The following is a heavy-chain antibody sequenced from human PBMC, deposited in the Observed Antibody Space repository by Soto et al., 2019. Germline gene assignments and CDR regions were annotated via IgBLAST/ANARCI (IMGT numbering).Heavy chain of an antibody. CDR3: ARDGGRHSGGIDY. D-gene: IGHD1-26*01. CDR2: IIPSFGTA. CDR1: GGTFSSYS. V-gene: IGHV1-69*01. J-gene: IGHJ4*02. Sequence: QVQLVQSGAEVNKPGSSVKVSCKASGGTFSSYSINWVRQAPGQGLEWMGEIIPSFGTANYAQTFQGRVTITADESTSTAYMELSSLRSEDTAVYYCARDGGRHSGGIDYWGQGTLVTVSS.